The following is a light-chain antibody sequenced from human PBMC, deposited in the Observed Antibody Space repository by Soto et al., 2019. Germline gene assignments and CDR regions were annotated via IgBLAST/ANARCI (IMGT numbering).Light chain of an antibody. CDR3: QSYDNSMAVCYG. CDR1: SSNLGAGYD. J-gene: IGLJ1*01. Sequence: VLTQPPSVSGAPGQRVTISCTGSSSNLGAGYDVHWYQLLPGTAPKLLIYGNRNRPSGVPDRFYGSKSGTSASLAITGLQAEDGADYYCQSYDNSMAVCYGFGNGTKVTV. V-gene: IGLV1-40*01. CDR2: GNR.